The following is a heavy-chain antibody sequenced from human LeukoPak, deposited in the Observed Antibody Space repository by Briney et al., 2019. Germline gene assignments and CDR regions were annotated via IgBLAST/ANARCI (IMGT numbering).Heavy chain of an antibody. CDR3: ARFSPRAMGNYLDF. Sequence: SETLSLTCAVSGGSISSGSYSWSWIRQPPGTGLEWIGYIYPRGSTYYNPSLKSRVILSLDRSANQCSLNLSSVTAPDTAVYCCARFSPRAMGNYLDFWGQGTLVTVSS. D-gene: IGHD7-27*01. CDR2: IYPRGST. V-gene: IGHV4-30-2*01. CDR1: GGSISSGSYS. J-gene: IGHJ4*02.